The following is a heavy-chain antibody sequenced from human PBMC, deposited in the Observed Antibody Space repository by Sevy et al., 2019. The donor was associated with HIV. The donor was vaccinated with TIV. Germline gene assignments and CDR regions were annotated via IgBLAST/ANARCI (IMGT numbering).Heavy chain of an antibody. CDR2: IKQDESEK. J-gene: IGHJ4*02. Sequence: ESLRLSCAASGFTFTDYWMSWVRQTPGKGLEWVATIKQDESEKYYVDSVKGRFAISRDNDKNSVSLQMNGLRVEDAALYYCAREVGGFNWRPYYFDSWGQGTLVTVSS. CDR1: GFTFTDYW. V-gene: IGHV3-7*01. D-gene: IGHD3-3*01. CDR3: AREVGGFNWRPYYFDS.